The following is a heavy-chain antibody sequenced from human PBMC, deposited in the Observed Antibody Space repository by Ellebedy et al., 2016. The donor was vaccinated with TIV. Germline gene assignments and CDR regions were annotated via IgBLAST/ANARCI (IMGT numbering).Heavy chain of an antibody. J-gene: IGHJ4*02. D-gene: IGHD5-12*01. CDR2: INPHSGGT. V-gene: IGHV1-2*02. Sequence: AASVKVSCKASGYTFTGYYIHWVRQAPGQGLEWLGWINPHSGGTNYGQKFQGRVTMTRDTSISTAYMELSRLRSEYTAVYYCARESGYDYFDYWGQGTLVTVSS. CDR1: GYTFTGYY. CDR3: ARESGYDYFDY.